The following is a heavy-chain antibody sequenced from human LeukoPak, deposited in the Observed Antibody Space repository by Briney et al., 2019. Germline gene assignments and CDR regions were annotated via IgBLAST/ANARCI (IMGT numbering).Heavy chain of an antibody. V-gene: IGHV4-34*01. D-gene: IGHD6-13*01. CDR2: INHSGST. CDR1: GGSFSGYY. Sequence: PSETLSLTCAVYGGSFSGYYWSWIRQPPGKGLEWIGEINHSGSTNYNPSLKSRVTISVDTSKNQFSLKLSSVTAADTAVYYCASRTGYSSSWLDYWGQGTPVTVSS. CDR3: ASRTGYSSSWLDY. J-gene: IGHJ4*02.